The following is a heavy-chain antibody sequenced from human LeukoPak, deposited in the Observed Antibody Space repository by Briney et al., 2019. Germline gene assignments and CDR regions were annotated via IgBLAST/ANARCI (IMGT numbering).Heavy chain of an antibody. CDR2: ISRSSSAI. CDR1: GFTFSYYS. V-gene: IGHV3-48*02. D-gene: IGHD3-3*01. Sequence: GGSLRLSCAASGFTFSYYSMNWVRQAPGKGLEWVSYISRSSSAIYYVDSVKGRFTISRDNAKKSLFLQMDSLRDEDTAVYYCARDPYSYDTSGPKPFDYWGQGTLVTVSS. J-gene: IGHJ4*02. CDR3: ARDPYSYDTSGPKPFDY.